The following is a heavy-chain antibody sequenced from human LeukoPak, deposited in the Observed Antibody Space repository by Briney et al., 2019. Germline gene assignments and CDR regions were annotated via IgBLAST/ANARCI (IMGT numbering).Heavy chain of an antibody. CDR2: IYYSGST. Sequence: SGTLSLTCTVSGGSISSYYWSWIRQPPGKGLEWIGYIYYSGSTNYNPSLKSRVTISVDTSKNQFSLKLSSVTAADTAVYYCARHSSSWYSWFDPWGQGTLVTVSS. V-gene: IGHV4-59*01. CDR1: GGSISSYY. J-gene: IGHJ5*02. D-gene: IGHD6-13*01. CDR3: ARHSSSWYSWFDP.